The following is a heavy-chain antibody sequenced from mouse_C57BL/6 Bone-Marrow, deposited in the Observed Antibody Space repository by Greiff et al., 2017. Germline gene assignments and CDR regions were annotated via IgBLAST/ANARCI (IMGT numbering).Heavy chain of an antibody. CDR2: IDPSGSYT. V-gene: IGHV1-69*01. Sequence: QVQLQQPGAELVMPGASVKLSCKASGYTFTSYWMHWVKQRPGQGLEWIGEIDPSGSYTNYNQKFKGKSTLTVDKSSSTAYMQLSSLTSEDSAVYYCARGGTTVPYYFDYWGQGTTLTVSS. CDR3: ARGGTTVPYYFDY. CDR1: GYTFTSYW. D-gene: IGHD1-1*01. J-gene: IGHJ2*01.